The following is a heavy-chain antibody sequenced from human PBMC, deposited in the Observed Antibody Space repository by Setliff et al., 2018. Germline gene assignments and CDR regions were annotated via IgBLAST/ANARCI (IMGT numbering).Heavy chain of an antibody. CDR1: GGSISSGDYY. Sequence: PSEILSLTCTVSGGSISSGDYYWSWIRQPPGKGLEWIGYIYYSGSTYYNPSLKSRVTISVDTSKNQFSLKLSSVTAADTAVYYCARDLVYCSGGSCYGLPDYWGQGTLVTVSS. CDR2: IYYSGST. CDR3: ARDLVYCSGGSCYGLPDY. D-gene: IGHD2-15*01. V-gene: IGHV4-30-4*08. J-gene: IGHJ4*02.